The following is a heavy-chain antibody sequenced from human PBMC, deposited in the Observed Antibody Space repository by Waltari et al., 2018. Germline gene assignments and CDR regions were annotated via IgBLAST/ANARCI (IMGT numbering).Heavy chain of an antibody. J-gene: IGHJ4*02. V-gene: IGHV4-4*07. D-gene: IGHD3-3*01. CDR2: IYTSGST. CDR1: GGSISSYY. Sequence: QVQLQESGPGLVKPSETLSLTCTVSGGSISSYYWSWIRQPAGKGLEWIGRIYTSGSTNYNPSLKSRVTMSVDTSKNQFSLKLSSVTAADTAVYYCASTGGDFWSGYYYYWGQGTLVTVSS. CDR3: ASTGGDFWSGYYYY.